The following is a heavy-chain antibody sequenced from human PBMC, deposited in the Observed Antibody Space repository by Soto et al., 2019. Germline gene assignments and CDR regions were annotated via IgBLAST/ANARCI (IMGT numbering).Heavy chain of an antibody. D-gene: IGHD4-17*01. J-gene: IGHJ4*02. CDR1: GFTFTCCG. CDR2: ISSGSNYI. V-gene: IGHV3-21*02. CDR3: ARDLPLTTVTPFDY. Sequence: EMQLVESGGGLVKPGGSLRLSCAASGFTFTCCGMHWVRQTPGKGLEWVSYISSGSNYIYYADSVKGRFTISRDNAKNSLYLQMNSLRAEDTAVYYCARDLPLTTVTPFDYWGQGSLVTVSS.